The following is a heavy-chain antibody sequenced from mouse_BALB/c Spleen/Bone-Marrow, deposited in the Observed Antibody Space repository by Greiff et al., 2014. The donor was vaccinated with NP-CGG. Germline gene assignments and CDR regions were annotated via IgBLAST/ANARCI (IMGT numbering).Heavy chain of an antibody. J-gene: IGHJ4*01. D-gene: IGHD1-1*01. V-gene: IGHV2-6-5*01. CDR2: IWGGGST. Sequence: VMLVESGPGLVAPSQSLSITCTVSGFSLTDYGVSWIRQPPGKGLEWLGVIWGGGSTYYNSSLKSRLSISKDSSKSQVFLKMNNLQTDDTAMYYCAKHTLRYYAMDYWGQGTSVTVSS. CDR3: AKHTLRYYAMDY. CDR1: GFSLTDYG.